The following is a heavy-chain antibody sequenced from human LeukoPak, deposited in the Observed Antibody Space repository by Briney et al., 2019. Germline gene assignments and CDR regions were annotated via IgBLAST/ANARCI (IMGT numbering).Heavy chain of an antibody. V-gene: IGHV6-1*01. J-gene: IGHJ3*02. CDR3: AREHCDAFDI. CDR1: GDSVSTNSAA. CDR2: TYYRSKWNN. Sequence: SQTLSLTCAISGDSVSTNSAAWNWIRQSPSRGLEWLGRTYYRSKWNNDYAVSVKSRISINSDTSKNQFSLHLNSVTPEDTAVYYCAREHCDAFDIWGQGTMVTVSS.